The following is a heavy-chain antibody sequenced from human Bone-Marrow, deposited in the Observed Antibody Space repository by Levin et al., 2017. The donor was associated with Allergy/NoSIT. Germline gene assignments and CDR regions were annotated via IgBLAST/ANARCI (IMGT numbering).Heavy chain of an antibody. J-gene: IGHJ4*02. CDR3: AKVGRYGDAYPSFDS. D-gene: IGHD3-16*01. CDR1: GFTFSSYA. Sequence: GESLKISCAASGFTFSSYAMNWVRQAPGKGLEWVSGITGTAGSTNYADSVKGRFAISRDNFNNTLFLQMNRLTAADTAVYYCAKVGRYGDAYPSFDSWGQGTLVTVSS. CDR2: ITGTAGST. V-gene: IGHV3-23*01.